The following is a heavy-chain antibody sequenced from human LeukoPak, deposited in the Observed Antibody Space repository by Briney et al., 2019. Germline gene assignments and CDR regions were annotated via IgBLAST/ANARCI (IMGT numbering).Heavy chain of an antibody. V-gene: IGHV3-9*01. D-gene: IGHD3-10*01. Sequence: TGGSLRLSCAASGFTFDDYAMPWVRQAPGKGLEWVSGISWNSGSIGYADSVKGRSTISRDSAKNSLYLQMNSLRAEDTALYYCAKAKMTGSFMDYWGQGTLVTVSS. J-gene: IGHJ4*02. CDR1: GFTFDDYA. CDR3: AKAKMTGSFMDY. CDR2: ISWNSGSI.